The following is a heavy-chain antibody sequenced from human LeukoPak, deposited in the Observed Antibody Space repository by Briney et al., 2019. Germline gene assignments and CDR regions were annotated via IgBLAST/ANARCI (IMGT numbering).Heavy chain of an antibody. D-gene: IGHD3-22*01. CDR1: GFTFSRFA. CDR2: ISGSGGTT. Sequence: PGGSLRLSCAASGFTFSRFAMSWVRQAPGKGLEWVSTISGSGGTTNYADSVKGRFTFSRDNSKNTLYLQMNSLRAEDTAIYYCAKDQSSGPGGYWGQGTLVTVSS. CDR3: AKDQSSGPGGY. V-gene: IGHV3-23*01. J-gene: IGHJ4*02.